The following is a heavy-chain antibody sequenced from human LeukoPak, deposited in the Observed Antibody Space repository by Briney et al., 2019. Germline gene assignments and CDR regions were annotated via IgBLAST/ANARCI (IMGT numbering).Heavy chain of an antibody. J-gene: IGHJ4*02. V-gene: IGHV1-8*01. CDR3: ARDCSRTSCYTRFDY. CDR2: MNPNSGNT. CDR1: GYTFTSYD. Sequence: GASVKVSCKASGYTFTSYDINWVRQATGQGLEWMGWMNPNSGNTGYAQKFQGRVTITRDTSISTAYMELSGLRSGDTAVYFCARDCSRTSCYTRFDYWGQGTLVTVSS. D-gene: IGHD2-2*02.